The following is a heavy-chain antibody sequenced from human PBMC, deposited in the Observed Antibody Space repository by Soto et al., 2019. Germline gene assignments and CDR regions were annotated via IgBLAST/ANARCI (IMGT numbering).Heavy chain of an antibody. CDR2: INPSGGST. CDR1: GYTFTSYY. J-gene: IGHJ4*02. D-gene: IGHD3-22*01. V-gene: IGHV1-46*01. CDR3: ARAGRDYYHSSGYLALGY. Sequence: ASVKVSCKASGYTFTSYYMHWVRQAPGQGLEWMGIINPSGGSTSYAQKFQGRVTMTRDTSTSTVYMELSSLRSEDTAVYYCARAGRDYYHSSGYLALGYWGQGTLVTVSS.